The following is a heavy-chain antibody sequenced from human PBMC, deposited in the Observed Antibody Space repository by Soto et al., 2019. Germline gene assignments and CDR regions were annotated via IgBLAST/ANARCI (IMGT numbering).Heavy chain of an antibody. J-gene: IGHJ4*02. Sequence: QVQLVQSGAEVKKPGSSVKVSCKASGGTFSSYAISWVRQAPGQGLEWMGGIIPIFGTANYAQKFQGRVTITADESTRTAYMELSSLRSYDTAVYYCARTLGGGYGWEWPRPFDYWGQGTLVTVSS. CDR1: GGTFSSYA. V-gene: IGHV1-69*01. CDR2: IIPIFGTA. CDR3: ARTLGGGYGWEWPRPFDY. D-gene: IGHD5-18*01.